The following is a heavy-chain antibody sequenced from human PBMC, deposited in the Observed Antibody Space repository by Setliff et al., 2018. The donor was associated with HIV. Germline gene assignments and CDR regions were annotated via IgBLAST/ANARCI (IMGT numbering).Heavy chain of an antibody. V-gene: IGHV3-72*01. CDR2: MKRKDVGDTT. CDR1: GFIFSVHD. J-gene: IGHJ4*02. D-gene: IGHD3-22*01. CDR3: TRPQYFYDIGGSDY. Sequence: GGSLRLSCAASGFIFSVHDMDWVRQAPGKGLEWVGRMKRKDVGDTTDYAASVRGRFTVSRDDSENSMYLEMNSLTIEDTAVYYCTRPQYFYDIGGSDYWGQGTLVTVSS.